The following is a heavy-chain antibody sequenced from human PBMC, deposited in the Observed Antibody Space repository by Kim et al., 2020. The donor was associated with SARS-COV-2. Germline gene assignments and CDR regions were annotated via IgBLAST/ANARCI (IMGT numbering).Heavy chain of an antibody. Sequence: YAGSVKGRFTISRDKSKNTLHLQMNSLRAEDTAVYYCAKDYCGNTPGIDSWGQGTLVTVSS. D-gene: IGHD3-10*01. V-gene: IGHV3-30*02. J-gene: IGHJ4*02. CDR3: AKDYCGNTPGIDS.